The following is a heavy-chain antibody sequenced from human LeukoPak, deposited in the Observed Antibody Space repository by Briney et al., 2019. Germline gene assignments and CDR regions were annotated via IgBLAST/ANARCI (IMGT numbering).Heavy chain of an antibody. Sequence: PGGSLRLSCADSGFIFSSYGMSWVRQAPGKGLEWVSYISGSGSTIYYADSVRGRFTTSRDNAQNLLYLQMNSLRDEDTAMYYCTRGYLSGSNYQWGQGTLVTVSS. V-gene: IGHV3-48*02. CDR3: TRGYLSGSNYQ. J-gene: IGHJ4*02. CDR1: GFIFSSYG. CDR2: ISGSGSTI. D-gene: IGHD3-10*01.